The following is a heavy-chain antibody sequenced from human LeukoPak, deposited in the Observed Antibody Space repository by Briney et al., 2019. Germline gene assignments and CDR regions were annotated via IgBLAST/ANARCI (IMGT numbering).Heavy chain of an antibody. CDR3: AVAPGDY. CDR2: INPNSDYT. D-gene: IGHD2-21*01. Sequence: ASVKVSCKASGYTFTDYYIHWVRQDPGQGLEWMGWINPNSDYTFYAQKFQGRVTLTRDTSISTVYMELTTLTSDDTALYYCAVAPGDYWGQGTLVSVSA. J-gene: IGHJ4*02. CDR1: GYTFTDYY. V-gene: IGHV1-2*02.